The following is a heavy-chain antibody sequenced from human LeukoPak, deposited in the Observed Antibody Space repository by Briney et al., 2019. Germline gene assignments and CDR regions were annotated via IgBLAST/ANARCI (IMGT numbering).Heavy chain of an antibody. D-gene: IGHD4-17*01. V-gene: IGHV4-34*01. CDR2: INHSGST. CDR1: GGSFSGYY. J-gene: IGHJ5*02. CDR3: ASHDYGDYNWFDP. Sequence: PSETLSLTCAVDGGSFSGYYWSWIRQPPGKGLEWIGEINHSGSTNYNPSLKSRVTISVDTSKNQFSLKLSSVAAADTAVYYCASHDYGDYNWFDPWGRGTLVTVSS.